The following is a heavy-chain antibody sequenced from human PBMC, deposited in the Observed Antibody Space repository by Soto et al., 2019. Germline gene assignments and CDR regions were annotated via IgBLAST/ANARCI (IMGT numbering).Heavy chain of an antibody. J-gene: IGHJ6*02. CDR2: IYYSGST. Sequence: SETLSLTCTVSGGSISSYYWSWIRQPPGKGLEWIGYIYYSGSTNYNPSLKSRVTISVDTSKNQFSLKLSSVTAADTAVYYCARGMVRGVQETYSYYGMDVWGQGTAVTVSS. CDR3: ARGMVRGVQETYSYYGMDV. CDR1: GGSISSYY. V-gene: IGHV4-59*01. D-gene: IGHD3-10*01.